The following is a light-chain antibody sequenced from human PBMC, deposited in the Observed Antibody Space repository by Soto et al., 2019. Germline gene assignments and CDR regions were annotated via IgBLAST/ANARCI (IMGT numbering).Light chain of an antibody. CDR2: STN. V-gene: IGLV8-61*01. J-gene: IGLJ2*01. CDR3: VLYMGSGISE. Sequence: QAVVTQEPSFSVSPGGTVTLTCGLSSGSVSTSYYPSWYQQTPGQAPRTLIYSTNTRSSGVPDRFSGSILGNKAALTITGAQADDESDYYCVLYMGSGISEFGGGTKVTVL. CDR1: SGSVSTSYY.